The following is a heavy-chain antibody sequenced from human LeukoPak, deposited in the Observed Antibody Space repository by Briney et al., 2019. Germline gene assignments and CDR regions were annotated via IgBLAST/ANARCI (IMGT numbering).Heavy chain of an antibody. J-gene: IGHJ5*02. CDR3: ARGGWLPIVVVPAAIYDWFDP. Sequence: SVNVSCKASGGTFSSYAISWVRQAPGQGLEWMGGIIPIFGTANYAQKFQGRVTMTRDTSTSTVYMELSSLRSEDTAVYYCARGGWLPIVVVPAAIYDWFDPWGQGTLVTVSS. CDR2: IIPIFGTA. V-gene: IGHV1-69*05. CDR1: GGTFSSYA. D-gene: IGHD2-2*02.